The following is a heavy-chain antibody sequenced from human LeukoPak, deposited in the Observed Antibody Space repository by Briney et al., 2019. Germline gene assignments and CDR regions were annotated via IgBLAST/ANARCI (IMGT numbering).Heavy chain of an antibody. CDR1: GFTFDDYA. CDR3: AKDIGYCSGGSCYHFDY. CDR2: ISWNSGSI. Sequence: PGRSLRLSCAASGFTFDDYAMHWVRQAPGKGLEWVSGISWNSGSIGYADSVKGRFTISRDNAKNSLYLQMNSLRAEDTALYYCAKDIGYCSGGSCYHFDYWGQGTLVTVSS. V-gene: IGHV3-9*01. D-gene: IGHD2-15*01. J-gene: IGHJ4*02.